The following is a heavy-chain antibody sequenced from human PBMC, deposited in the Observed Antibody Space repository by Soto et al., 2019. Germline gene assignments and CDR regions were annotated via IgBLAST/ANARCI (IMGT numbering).Heavy chain of an antibody. CDR1: GFTFNSYA. CDR2: ISSYGADT. D-gene: IGHD6-19*01. J-gene: IGHJ4*02. CDR3: VKEGYMRSDWYGQFDY. V-gene: IGHV3-64D*06. Sequence: EVQLVESGGTLVQPGGSPRLSCSASGFTFNSYAMHWVRQAPGKGLEFVSAISSYGADTYYADSVKGRFAISRDNSKNTLYLQMSSLRAEDTALYYCVKEGYMRSDWYGQFDYWGQGALVTVSS.